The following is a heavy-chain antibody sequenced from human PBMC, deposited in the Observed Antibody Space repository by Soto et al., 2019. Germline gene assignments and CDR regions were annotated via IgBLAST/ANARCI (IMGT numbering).Heavy chain of an antibody. CDR3: ARGHSSSWYPYYYYYYMDV. V-gene: IGHV1-8*01. J-gene: IGHJ6*03. D-gene: IGHD6-13*01. CDR2: MNPNSGNT. CDR1: GYTFTSYD. Sequence: GASVKVACKASGYTFTSYDINGVRQATGQGLEWMGWMNPNSGNTGYAQKFQGRVTMTRNTSISTAYMELSSLRSEDTAVYYCARGHSSSWYPYYYYYYMDVWGKGTTVTVSS.